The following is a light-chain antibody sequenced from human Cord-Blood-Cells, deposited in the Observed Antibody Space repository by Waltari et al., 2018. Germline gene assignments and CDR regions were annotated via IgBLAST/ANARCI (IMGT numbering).Light chain of an antibody. J-gene: IGKJ1*01. CDR3: QQYNNWPPWT. Sequence: EIVMTQSPATLSVSPGERATISCRASQSVSSNLACYQQKPGQAPRLLIYGASTRATGIPARFSGSGSGTEFTLTISSLQSEDFAVYYCQQYNNWPPWTFGQGTKVEIK. V-gene: IGKV3-15*01. CDR2: GAS. CDR1: QSVSSN.